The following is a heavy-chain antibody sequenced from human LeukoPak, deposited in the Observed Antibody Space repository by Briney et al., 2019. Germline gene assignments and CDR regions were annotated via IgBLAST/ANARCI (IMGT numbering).Heavy chain of an antibody. CDR3: ARSGFYNTGWAHFDS. V-gene: IGHV4-59*08. D-gene: IGHD6-19*01. Sequence: PSETLSLTCTVSGGSMTNYYWTWIRQPPGKGLEWIGYIYYSGSTNYNPSLMSRVTISVDTSKNHFSLRLSSVTAADTAVYYCARSGFYNTGWAHFDSWGQGALVTVSS. J-gene: IGHJ4*02. CDR1: GGSMTNYY. CDR2: IYYSGST.